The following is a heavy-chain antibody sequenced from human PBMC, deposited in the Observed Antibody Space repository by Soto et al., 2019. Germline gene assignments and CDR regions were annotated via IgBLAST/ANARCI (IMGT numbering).Heavy chain of an antibody. CDR1: GFTFSSYG. D-gene: IGHD6-13*01. J-gene: IGHJ4*02. Sequence: QVQLVESGGGVVQPGRSLRLSCAASGFTFSSYGMHWVRQAPGKGLEWVAVISYDGSNKYYADYVKGRFTISRDNSKNTLYLHMNSLRGEDTAVYYCAKGIGSSRWYWSATLDYWGQGTLVAVSS. CDR3: AKGIGSSRWYWSATLDY. CDR2: ISYDGSNK. V-gene: IGHV3-30*18.